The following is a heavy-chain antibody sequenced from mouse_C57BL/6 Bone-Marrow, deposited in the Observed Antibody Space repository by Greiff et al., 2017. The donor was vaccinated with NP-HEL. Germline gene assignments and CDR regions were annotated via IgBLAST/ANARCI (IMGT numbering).Heavy chain of an antibody. CDR3: TRIYYDYDGYWYFDV. CDR1: GYTFTDYE. CDR2: IDPETGGT. J-gene: IGHJ1*03. V-gene: IGHV1-15*01. Sequence: VKLMESGAELVRPGASVTLSCKASGYTFTDYEMHWVKQTPVHGLEWIGAIDPETGGTASNQKFKGKAILTADKSSSTAYMELRSLTSEDSAVYYCTRIYYDYDGYWYFDVWGTGTTVTVSS. D-gene: IGHD2-4*01.